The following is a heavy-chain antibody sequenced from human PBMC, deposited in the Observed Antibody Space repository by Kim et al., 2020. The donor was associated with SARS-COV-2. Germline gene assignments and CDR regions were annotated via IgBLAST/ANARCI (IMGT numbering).Heavy chain of an antibody. CDR2: IYYSGST. CDR3: ARDTVTNFSAFDY. V-gene: IGHV4-61*01. CDR1: GGSVSSGSYY. D-gene: IGHD4-17*01. J-gene: IGHJ4*02. Sequence: SETLSLTCTVSGGSVSSGSYYWSWIRQPPGKGLEWIGYIYYSGSTNYNPSLKSRVTISVDTSKNQFSLKLSSVTAADTAVYYCARDTVTNFSAFDYWGQGTLVTVSS.